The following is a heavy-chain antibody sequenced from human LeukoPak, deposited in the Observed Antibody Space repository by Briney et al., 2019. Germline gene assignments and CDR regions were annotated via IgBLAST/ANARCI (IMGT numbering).Heavy chain of an antibody. CDR2: IKSKTDGGTT. CDR1: GFTFSNAW. V-gene: IGHV3-15*01. CDR3: TTGNYGGFPPPDY. J-gene: IGHJ4*02. D-gene: IGHD4-23*01. Sequence: PGGSLRLSCAAAGFTFSNAWMSWVRQAPGKGLEWVGRIKSKTDGGTTDYAAPVKGRFTISRDDSKKKLYLQMNSLKTEDTAVYYCTTGNYGGFPPPDYWGQGTLVTVSS.